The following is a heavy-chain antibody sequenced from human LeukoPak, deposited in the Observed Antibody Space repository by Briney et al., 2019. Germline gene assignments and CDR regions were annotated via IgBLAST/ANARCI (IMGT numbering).Heavy chain of an antibody. CDR2: MIPMLGTI. CDR1: GDSLTTYA. Sequence: SVKVSCKASGDSLTTYAVTWVRQAPGQGLEWMGVMIPMLGTIDYAQKLQDRVTMTTDESTRTAYMELSGLRSEDTAVYYCAREQNILCLNCLGHWGQGSLVTVSP. D-gene: IGHD2-21*01. CDR3: AREQNILCLNCLGH. J-gene: IGHJ4*02. V-gene: IGHV1-69*05.